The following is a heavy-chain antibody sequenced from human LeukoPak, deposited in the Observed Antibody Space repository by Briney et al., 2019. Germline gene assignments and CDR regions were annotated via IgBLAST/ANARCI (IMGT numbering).Heavy chain of an antibody. D-gene: IGHD6-13*01. CDR2: IYYSGST. CDR1: GGSISRSTYY. V-gene: IGHV4-39*01. CDR3: ASIAAAGNE. J-gene: IGHJ4*02. Sequence: SETLSLTCTVSGGSISRSTYYWGWIRQPPGQGQEWMGSIYYSGSTYYNPSLKSRDTISVDTSMNQFSLKLSSVTAADTAVYYCASIAAAGNEWGQGTLVTVSS.